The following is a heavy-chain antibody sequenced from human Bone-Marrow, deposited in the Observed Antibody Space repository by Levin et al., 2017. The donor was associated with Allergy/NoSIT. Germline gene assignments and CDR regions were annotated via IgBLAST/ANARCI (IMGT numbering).Heavy chain of an antibody. V-gene: IGHV1-69*02. Sequence: ASVKVSCKASGGTFSSYTISWVRQAPGQGLEWMGRIIPILGIANYAQKFQGRVTITADKSTSTAYMELSSLRSEDTAVYYCARVGDCSSTSCPVHFDYWGQGTLVTVSS. J-gene: IGHJ4*02. CDR3: ARVGDCSSTSCPVHFDY. CDR1: GGTFSSYT. D-gene: IGHD2-2*01. CDR2: IIPILGIA.